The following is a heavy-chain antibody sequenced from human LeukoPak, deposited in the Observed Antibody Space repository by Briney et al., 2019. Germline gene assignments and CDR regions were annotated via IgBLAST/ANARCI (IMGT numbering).Heavy chain of an antibody. V-gene: IGHV3-73*01. D-gene: IGHD4-17*01. CDR2: IRSEAKSYAT. Sequence: PGGSLRLSCAASGFTFSGSAMHWVRQASGKGLEWVGQIRSEAKSYATAYAASVKGRFTISRDDSKNTAYLQMSSLQTEDTAVYYCARDLGMDDYGDYGDYWGQGTLVTVSS. CDR3: ARDLGMDDYGDYGDY. J-gene: IGHJ4*02. CDR1: GFTFSGSA.